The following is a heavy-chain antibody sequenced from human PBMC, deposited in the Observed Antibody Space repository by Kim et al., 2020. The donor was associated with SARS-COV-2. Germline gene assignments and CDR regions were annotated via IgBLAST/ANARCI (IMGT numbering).Heavy chain of an antibody. CDR3: ARDRNYYYGSGSKIDAFDI. D-gene: IGHD3-10*01. V-gene: IGHV3-48*02. CDR1: GFTFSSYS. CDR2: ISSSSSTI. Sequence: GGSLRLSCAASGFTFSSYSMNWVRQAPGKGLEWVSYISSSSSTIYYADSVKGRFTISRDNAKNSLYLQMNSLRDEDTAVYYCARDRNYYYGSGSKIDAFDIWGQGTMVTVSS. J-gene: IGHJ3*02.